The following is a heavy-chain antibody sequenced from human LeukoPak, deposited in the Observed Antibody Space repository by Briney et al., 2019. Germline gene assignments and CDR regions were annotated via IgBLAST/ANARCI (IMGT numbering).Heavy chain of an antibody. V-gene: IGHV4-31*03. D-gene: IGHD6-19*01. CDR3: ASGGGWYWSFDY. CDR2: IYHSGST. Sequence: SQTLSLTCSVSGTSVSTGGFYWTWIRQLPGKGLEWIGYIYHSGSTNYHPSLKSRVVISIDTSKNQFSLNLNSMTAADTAVYYCASGGGWYWSFDYWGQGTLVTVSS. CDR1: GTSVSTGGFY. J-gene: IGHJ4*02.